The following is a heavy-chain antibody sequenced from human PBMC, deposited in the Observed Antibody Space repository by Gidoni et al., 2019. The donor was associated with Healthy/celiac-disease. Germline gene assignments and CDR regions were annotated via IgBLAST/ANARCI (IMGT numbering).Heavy chain of an antibody. Sequence: QLQLQESGPGLVKPSETLSLTCTVSGGSISSSSYYWGWIRQPPGKGLEWIGSIYYSGSTYYNPSLKSRVTISVDTSKNQFSLKLSSVTAADTAVYYCARHRDFWLEVWFDYWGQGTLVTVSS. J-gene: IGHJ4*02. CDR2: IYYSGST. CDR1: GGSISSSSYY. CDR3: ARHRDFWLEVWFDY. V-gene: IGHV4-39*01. D-gene: IGHD3-3*01.